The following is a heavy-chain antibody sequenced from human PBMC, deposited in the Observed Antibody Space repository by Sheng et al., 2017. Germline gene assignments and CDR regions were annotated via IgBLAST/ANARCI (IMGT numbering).Heavy chain of an antibody. CDR2: INHSGST. CDR1: GGSFSGYY. Sequence: QVQLQQWGAGLLKPSETLSLTCAVYGGSFSGYYWSWIRQPPGKGLEWIGEINHSGSTNYNPSLKSRVTISVDTSKNQFSLKLSSVTAADTAVYYCATTLLYYFDYWGQGTLVTVSS. J-gene: IGHJ4*02. CDR3: ATTLLYYFDY. V-gene: IGHV4-34*01. D-gene: IGHD2-8*02.